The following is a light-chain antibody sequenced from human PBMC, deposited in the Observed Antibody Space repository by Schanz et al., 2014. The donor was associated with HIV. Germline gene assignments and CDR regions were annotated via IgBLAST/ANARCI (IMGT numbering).Light chain of an antibody. Sequence: QSALTQPRSVSGSPGQSVSISCTGSGRDFGRHDYVSWNQHPPGKAPKLMIYDVSDRPSGVSNRFSGSKSGNTASLSISGLQAEDEAEYFCSSYTTSNTHVFGSGTKLTVL. CDR2: DVS. J-gene: IGLJ1*01. CDR1: GRDFGRHDY. CDR3: SSYTTSNTHV. V-gene: IGLV2-14*03.